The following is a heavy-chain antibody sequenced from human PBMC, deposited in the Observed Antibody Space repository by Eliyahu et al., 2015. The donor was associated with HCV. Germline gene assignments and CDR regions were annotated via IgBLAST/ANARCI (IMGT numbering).Heavy chain of an antibody. Sequence: EVQLVESGGGLVQPGGSLRLSCXASGFTFSNYWRSWVRQAPGKGLEWVANIKQDGSEKYYVDSVKGRFTISRDNAKNSLYLQMNSLRVEDTAVFYCARRIAASATGGNFDYWGQGTLVTVSS. CDR3: ARRIAASATGGNFDY. CDR2: IKQDGSEK. D-gene: IGHD6-13*01. V-gene: IGHV3-7*01. CDR1: GFTFSNYW. J-gene: IGHJ4*02.